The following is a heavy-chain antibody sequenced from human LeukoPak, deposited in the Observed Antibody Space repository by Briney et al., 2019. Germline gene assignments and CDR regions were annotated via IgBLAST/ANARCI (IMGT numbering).Heavy chain of an antibody. V-gene: IGHV3-23*01. CDR1: GFTFSSYT. D-gene: IGHD7-27*01. CDR2: ITTSDGNT. CDR3: AKDGGLWVSAHWGDS. J-gene: IGHJ4*02. Sequence: GGSLRLSCAASGFTFSSYTMSWVRQAPGKGLEWVSTITTSDGNTYYADSVKGRFTASRDNSKNTLFLQMNSLRAEDTAVYYCAKDGGLWVSAHWGDSWGRGTLVTVSS.